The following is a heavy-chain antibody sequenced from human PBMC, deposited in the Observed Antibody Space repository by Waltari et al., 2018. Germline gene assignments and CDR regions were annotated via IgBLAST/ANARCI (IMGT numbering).Heavy chain of an antibody. CDR3: ARGYRYDSSERFYLDY. J-gene: IGHJ4*02. CDR2: FIPLAGSQ. CDR1: GPPLRGST. D-gene: IGHD3-22*01. Sequence: QVQLAQSGAEVRSPGSSVTLSCQSAGPPLRGSTSGWVRQAPGQGLEWMGGFIPLAGSQIYTQKFQGRLTITADESTRTTVMELRNLKYEDTAVYFCARGYRYDSSERFYLDYWGQGSPVIVS. V-gene: IGHV1-69*12.